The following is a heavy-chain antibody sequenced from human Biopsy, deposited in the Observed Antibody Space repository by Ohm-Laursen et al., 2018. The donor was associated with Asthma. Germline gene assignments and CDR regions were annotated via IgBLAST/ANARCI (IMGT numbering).Heavy chain of an antibody. Sequence: SLRLSCAASGFTFSSYAMSWVRQAPGKGLEWVSAISGSGGSTYYADSVKGRFTISRDNSKNTLYLQMNSLRAEDTAVYYCAKWDTYYDFWSGYYTRYNYYYGMDVWGQGTTVTVSS. CDR3: AKWDTYYDFWSGYYTRYNYYYGMDV. D-gene: IGHD3-3*01. CDR1: GFTFSSYA. J-gene: IGHJ6*02. CDR2: ISGSGGST. V-gene: IGHV3-23*01.